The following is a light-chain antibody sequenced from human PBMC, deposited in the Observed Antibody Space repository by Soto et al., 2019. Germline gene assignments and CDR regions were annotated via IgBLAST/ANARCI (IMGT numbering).Light chain of an antibody. J-gene: IGLJ1*01. CDR1: SSDVGGYNY. CDR2: DVS. V-gene: IGLV2-14*01. Sequence: QSALTQPASVSGSPGQSITISCTGTSSDVGGYNYVSWYQQHPGKAPKLMIYDVSNRPSGVSNRFSGSKSGNTASLTISGLQAEDEADYYCSSYTSSSPWVFGTGIKLTVL. CDR3: SSYTSSSPWV.